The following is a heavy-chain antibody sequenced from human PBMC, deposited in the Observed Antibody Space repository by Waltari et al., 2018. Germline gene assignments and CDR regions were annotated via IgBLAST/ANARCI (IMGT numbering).Heavy chain of an antibody. Sequence: QTPGQGLDWIGSIFYSGSTYYNPSLKSRVTISVDTSKKQFSLKLRSVTAADTAVYYCARHEGTASYYFDYWGQGTLVTVSS. CDR2: IFYSGST. V-gene: IGHV4-39*01. CDR3: ARHEGTASYYFDY. D-gene: IGHD3-10*01. J-gene: IGHJ4*02.